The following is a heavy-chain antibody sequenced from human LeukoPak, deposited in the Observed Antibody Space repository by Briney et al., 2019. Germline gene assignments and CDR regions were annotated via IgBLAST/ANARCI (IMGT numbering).Heavy chain of an antibody. Sequence: GGSLRLSCAASGFTFSSYWMSWVRQAPGKGLEWVANIKQDGSEKYYVDSVKGRFTISRDNAKNSLYLQMNSLRAEDTAVYYCASDPGYYGSGSYPADYWGQGTLVTVSS. CDR2: IKQDGSEK. CDR3: ASDPGYYGSGSYPADY. CDR1: GFTFSSYW. J-gene: IGHJ4*02. D-gene: IGHD3-10*01. V-gene: IGHV3-7*04.